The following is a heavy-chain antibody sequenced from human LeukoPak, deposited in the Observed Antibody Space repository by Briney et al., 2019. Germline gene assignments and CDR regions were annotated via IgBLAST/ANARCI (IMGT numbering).Heavy chain of an antibody. CDR3: AREGGSGWYSGWFDP. D-gene: IGHD6-19*01. Sequence: GGSLRLSCRASKFTFNNYAMTWVRQAPGKGLEWVSSISGSSSAIHYSDSVKGRFTISRDNAENSLYLQMNSLRAEDTAVYYCAREGGSGWYSGWFDPWGQGTLVTVSS. J-gene: IGHJ5*02. V-gene: IGHV3-21*01. CDR2: ISGSSSAI. CDR1: KFTFNNYA.